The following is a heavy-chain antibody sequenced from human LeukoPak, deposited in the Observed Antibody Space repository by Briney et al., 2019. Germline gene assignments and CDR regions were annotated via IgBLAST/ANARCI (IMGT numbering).Heavy chain of an antibody. CDR2: IYTSGST. D-gene: IGHD3-3*01. V-gene: IGHV4-61*02. CDR1: GGSISSGSYY. J-gene: IGHJ5*02. CDR3: ARELGFLEWLSYNWFDP. Sequence: SETLSLTCTVSGGSISSGSYYWSWIRQPAGKGLEWIGRIYTSGSTNYNPSLKSRVTISVDTSKNQFSLKLSSVTAADTAVYCCARELGFLEWLSYNWFDPWGQGTLVTVSS.